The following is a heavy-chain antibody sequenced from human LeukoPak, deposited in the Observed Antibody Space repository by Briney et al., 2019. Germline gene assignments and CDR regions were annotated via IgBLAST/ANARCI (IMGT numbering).Heavy chain of an antibody. CDR1: GSTFTRYW. J-gene: IGHJ3*02. V-gene: IGHV5-51*01. CDR2: IYHGDYDI. CDR3: ARSPRDGYSDGVDDI. Sequence: GESLQICFRGSGSTFTRYWIRWGRQVPGKGLEWMGIIYHGDYDIKYSPSFQGQVTISADKSISTACLQWSSLKASDTATYYCARSPRDGYSDGVDDIWGQGTMVSVSS. D-gene: IGHD5-24*01.